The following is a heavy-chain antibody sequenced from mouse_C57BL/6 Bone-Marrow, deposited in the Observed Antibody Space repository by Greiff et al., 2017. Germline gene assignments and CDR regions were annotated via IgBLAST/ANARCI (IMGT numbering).Heavy chain of an antibody. D-gene: IGHD1-1*01. CDR1: GYTFTSYW. Sequence: VQLQQPGAELVKPGASVKMSCKASGYTFTSYWITWVKQRPGQGLEWIGDIYPGSGSTNYNEKFKRKATLTVDTSSSKAYMQLSSLTSEDSAVYYCATTTHYYAMAYWGQGTSVTVSS. CDR3: ATTTHYYAMAY. CDR2: IYPGSGST. J-gene: IGHJ4*01. V-gene: IGHV1-55*01.